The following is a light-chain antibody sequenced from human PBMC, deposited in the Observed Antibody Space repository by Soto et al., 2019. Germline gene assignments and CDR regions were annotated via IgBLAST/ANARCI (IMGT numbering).Light chain of an antibody. CDR1: QRVSKSN. V-gene: IGKV3-20*01. CDR2: GGT. Sequence: EIVLTQSPVTLSLSPGERAALSCRASQRVSKSNIGWYQHKTGQAPRLLIYGGTKTTSGVPDRFSGSGSGTDFTLTISSLDPEDSAVYYCQHYRSSFLPFGGGTRVEIK. CDR3: QHYRSSFLP. J-gene: IGKJ4*01.